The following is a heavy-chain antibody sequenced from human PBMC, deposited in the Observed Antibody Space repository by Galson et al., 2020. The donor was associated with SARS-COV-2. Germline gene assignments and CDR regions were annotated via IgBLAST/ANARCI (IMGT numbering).Heavy chain of an antibody. CDR1: GFTVSSNY. CDR2: IYSGGST. CDR3: ARDTNSDLAIWFRELSSGGMDV. Sequence: TGGSLRLSCAASGFTVSSNYMSWVRQAPGKGLEWVSVIYSGGSTYYADSVKGRFTISRDNSKNTLYLQMNSLRAEDTAVYYCARDTNSDLAIWFRELSSGGMDVWGQGTTVTVSS. V-gene: IGHV3-66*01. J-gene: IGHJ6*02. D-gene: IGHD3-10*01.